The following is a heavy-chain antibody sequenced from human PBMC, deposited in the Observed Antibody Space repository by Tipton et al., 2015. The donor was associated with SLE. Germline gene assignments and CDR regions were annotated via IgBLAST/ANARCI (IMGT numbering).Heavy chain of an antibody. D-gene: IGHD3-10*01. Sequence: TLSLTCNVSGVSITSHFWSWIRQPPGKGLELIGYVYYRGTTNYNPSLKSRFTISVDVSKNQVSLNLRSLTAADTAVYYCARGGGYYGSGDGFDIWGQGTMVTVSP. V-gene: IGHV4-59*11. J-gene: IGHJ3*02. CDR1: GVSITSHF. CDR2: VYYRGTT. CDR3: ARGGGYYGSGDGFDI.